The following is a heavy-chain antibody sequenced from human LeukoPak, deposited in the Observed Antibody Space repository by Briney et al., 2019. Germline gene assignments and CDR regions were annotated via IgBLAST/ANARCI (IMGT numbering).Heavy chain of an antibody. D-gene: IGHD3-3*01. V-gene: IGHV3-30*18. CDR1: GFTFSSYG. Sequence: GGSLRLSCAASGFTFSSYGMHWVRQAPGKGLEWAAVISYDGSNKYYADSVKGRFTISRDNSKNTLYLQMNSLRAEDTAVYYCAKDSKPVSGIHYFDYWGQGTLVTVSS. CDR3: AKDSKPVSGIHYFDY. J-gene: IGHJ4*02. CDR2: ISYDGSNK.